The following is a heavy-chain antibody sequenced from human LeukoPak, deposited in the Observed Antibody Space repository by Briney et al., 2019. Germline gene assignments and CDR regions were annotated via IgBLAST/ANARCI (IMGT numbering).Heavy chain of an antibody. Sequence: GGSLRLSCAGSGFTFSTHGMNWVRQAPGKGLEWVSGVTPSGDPTYYADSVKGRFIISRDNSKNTLYLQMNSLRAEDTAVYYCAKNADIWYYDSSGYYQHFDYWGQGTLVTVSS. CDR2: VTPSGDPT. J-gene: IGHJ4*02. V-gene: IGHV3-23*01. D-gene: IGHD3-22*01. CDR3: AKNADIWYYDSSGYYQHFDY. CDR1: GFTFSTHG.